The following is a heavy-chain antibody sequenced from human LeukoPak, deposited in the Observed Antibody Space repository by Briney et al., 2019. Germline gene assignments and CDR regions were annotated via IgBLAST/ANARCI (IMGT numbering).Heavy chain of an antibody. V-gene: IGHV3-48*04. D-gene: IGHD2-8*02. CDR1: GFTFSSYS. CDR3: ARVLLVSRYAFDI. CDR2: ISSSSSTI. Sequence: GGSLRLSCAASGFTFSSYSMNWVRQAPGKGLEWVSYISSSSSTIYYADSVKGRFTISRDNAKNSLYLQMNSLRADDTAVYYCARVLLVSRYAFDIWGQGTVITVSS. J-gene: IGHJ3*02.